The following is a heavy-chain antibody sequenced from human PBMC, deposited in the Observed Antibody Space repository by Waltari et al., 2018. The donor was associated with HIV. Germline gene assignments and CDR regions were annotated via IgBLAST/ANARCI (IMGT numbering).Heavy chain of an antibody. V-gene: IGHV3-15*01. Sequence: EVQLVESGGDLLKPGGCLRLACAASGFTLNSVWMSWVRQAPGKGLEWVGRIKTKGDGGATDYAAAVKDRFTISRDDSKNTVYLQMNSLKIEDTAVYYCTSEEDCGSGSHFDYWGQGTLVTVSS. CDR1: GFTLNSVW. D-gene: IGHD3-10*01. CDR2: IKTKGDGGAT. J-gene: IGHJ4*02. CDR3: TSEEDCGSGSHFDY.